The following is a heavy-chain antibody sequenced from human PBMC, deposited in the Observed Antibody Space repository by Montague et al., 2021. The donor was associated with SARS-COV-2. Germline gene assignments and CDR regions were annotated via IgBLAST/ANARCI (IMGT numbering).Heavy chain of an antibody. CDR3: AKASRGYGGDFDS. CDR2: LFFSGST. D-gene: IGHD4-23*01. CDR1: VACNSGAD. Sequence: SETLSLTCSIFVACNSGADWSWTRLHPSNDVESHGYLFFSGSTYNPSLHSRVTMSLDTSKNHFSLNLISVTAADTAVYYCAKASRGYGGDFDSWGQGTLVIVSS. J-gene: IGHJ4*02. V-gene: IGHV4-59*01.